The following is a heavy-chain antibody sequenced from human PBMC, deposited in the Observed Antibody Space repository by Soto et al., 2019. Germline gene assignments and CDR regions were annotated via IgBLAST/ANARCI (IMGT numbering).Heavy chain of an antibody. J-gene: IGHJ6*02. CDR3: ARDSEVVAAAGYYYYGMDV. V-gene: IGHV4-59*01. CDR1: GGSISSYY. CDR2: IYYSGST. Sequence: SETLSLTCTVPGGSISSYYWSWIRQPPGKGLEWIGYIYYSGSTNYNPSLKSRVTISVDTSKNQFSLKLSSVTAADTAVYYCARDSEVVAAAGYYYYGMDVWGQGTTVTVSS. D-gene: IGHD6-13*01.